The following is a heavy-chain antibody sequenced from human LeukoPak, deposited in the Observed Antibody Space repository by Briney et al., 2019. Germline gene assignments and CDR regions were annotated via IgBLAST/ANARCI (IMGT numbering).Heavy chain of an antibody. V-gene: IGHV3-23*01. CDR1: GFTFSSYA. CDR2: ISGSGGST. J-gene: IGHJ4*02. D-gene: IGHD3-3*01. CDR3: GTIFRVVTGWYYFDY. Sequence: GGSLRLSCAASGFTFSSYAMSWVRQAPGKGLEWVSAISGSGGSTYYADSVKGRFTISRDNSKNTLYLQMNSLRAEDTAVYYCGTIFRVVTGWYYFDYWGQGTLVTASS.